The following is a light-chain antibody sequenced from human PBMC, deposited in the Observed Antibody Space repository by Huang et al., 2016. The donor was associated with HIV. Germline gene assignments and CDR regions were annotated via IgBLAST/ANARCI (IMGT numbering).Light chain of an antibody. CDR2: GAS. Sequence: DIQLTQSPSSLSASLGDRVTITCRASPTISGYLHWYQQRPGKAPQILIFGASSVHSGVPSRCSGSGSGTDFTLTVSDMQPEDFGTYYCQQSYSSPPTFGQGTKVEIK. J-gene: IGKJ1*01. CDR3: QQSYSSPPT. CDR1: PTISGY. V-gene: IGKV1-39*01.